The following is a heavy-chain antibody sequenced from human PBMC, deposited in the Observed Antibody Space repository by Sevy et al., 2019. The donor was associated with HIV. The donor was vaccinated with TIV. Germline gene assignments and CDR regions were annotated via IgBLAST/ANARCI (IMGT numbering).Heavy chain of an antibody. D-gene: IGHD1-26*01. CDR3: TAGVGTADFDY. CDR2: IKSKTDGGTR. V-gene: IGHV3-15*01. Sequence: GGSLRLSCVASGFTFSNAWMSWVRQTPGKGLEWVGRIKSKTDGGTRDFAAPVKGRFAIARDDSKNTLSLQMDSVKTEDTAVYYCTAGVGTADFDYWGQGILVTVSS. J-gene: IGHJ4*02. CDR1: GFTFSNAW.